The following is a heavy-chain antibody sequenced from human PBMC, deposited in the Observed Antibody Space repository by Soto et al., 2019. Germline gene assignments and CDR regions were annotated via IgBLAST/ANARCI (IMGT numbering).Heavy chain of an antibody. CDR2: IIPIFGTA. V-gene: IGHV1-69*01. Sequence: QVQLVQSGAEVKKPGSSVKVSCKASGGTFSSYAISWVRQAPGQGLEWMGGIIPIFGTANYAQKFQGRVTITADEATSTAYMELSSLRSEDTAVYYCARCEYYYGSGSSEGPYYYGMDVWGQGTTVTVSS. J-gene: IGHJ6*02. CDR3: ARCEYYYGSGSSEGPYYYGMDV. D-gene: IGHD3-10*01. CDR1: GGTFSSYA.